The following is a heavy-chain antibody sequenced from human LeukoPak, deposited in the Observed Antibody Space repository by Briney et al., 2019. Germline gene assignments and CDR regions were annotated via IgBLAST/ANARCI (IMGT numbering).Heavy chain of an antibody. Sequence: PGRSHRLSCEASGFTFSSYGMHWVRQAPVSGLEWVAIITYDGYYKYYADSVKGRFTISSDNSKNTLYLHMNNLRPEDTAVYYCAKDRSAVVRASPMDSWGQGTLVIVSS. D-gene: IGHD3-10*01. CDR1: GFTFSSYG. V-gene: IGHV3-30*18. CDR2: ITYDGYYK. CDR3: AKDRSAVVRASPMDS. J-gene: IGHJ4*02.